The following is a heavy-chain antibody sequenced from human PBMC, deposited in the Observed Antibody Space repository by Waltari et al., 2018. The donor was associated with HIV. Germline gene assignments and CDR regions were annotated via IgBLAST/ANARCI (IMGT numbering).Heavy chain of an antibody. D-gene: IGHD1-7*01. CDR2: IQYGGNT. V-gene: IGHV4-39*01. CDR3: ARRGNYRAAEYNYFGP. CDR1: GGFFRSRDYY. J-gene: IGHJ5*02. Sequence: QLQLQESGPGVVKPLATLSRTCTVSGGFFRSRDYYWDWIRQYPGKGLEWIGNIQYGGNTIYNPSLESRVSMSIDTSRGQFSLTLKDVTAADTAVYFCARRGNYRAAEYNYFGPWGQGIQVIVSS.